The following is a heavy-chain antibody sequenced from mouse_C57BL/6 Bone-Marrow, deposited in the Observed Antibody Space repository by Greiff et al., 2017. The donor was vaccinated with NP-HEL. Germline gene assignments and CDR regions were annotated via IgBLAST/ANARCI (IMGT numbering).Heavy chain of an antibody. CDR2: ISSGSSTI. V-gene: IGHV5-17*01. Sequence: EVQRVESGGGLVKPGGSLKLSCAASGFTFSDYGMHWVRQAPEKGLEWVAYISSGSSTIYYADTVKGRFTISRDNAKNTLFLQMTSLRSEDTAMYYCASPYYYGSSDAMDYWGQGTSVTVSS. J-gene: IGHJ4*01. CDR1: GFTFSDYG. D-gene: IGHD1-1*01. CDR3: ASPYYYGSSDAMDY.